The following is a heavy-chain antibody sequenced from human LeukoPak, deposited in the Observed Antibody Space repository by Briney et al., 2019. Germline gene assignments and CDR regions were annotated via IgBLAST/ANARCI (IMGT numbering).Heavy chain of an antibody. CDR3: AKDVVRGVIIMGFFDY. D-gene: IGHD3-10*01. J-gene: IGHJ4*02. Sequence: GRSLRLSCAASGFTFSSYGMHWVRQAPGKGLEWVAVIWYDGSNKYYADSVKGRFTISRDNSKNTLYLQMDSLRAEDTAVYYCAKDVVRGVIIMGFFDYWGQGTLVTVSS. CDR2: IWYDGSNK. CDR1: GFTFSSYG. V-gene: IGHV3-33*06.